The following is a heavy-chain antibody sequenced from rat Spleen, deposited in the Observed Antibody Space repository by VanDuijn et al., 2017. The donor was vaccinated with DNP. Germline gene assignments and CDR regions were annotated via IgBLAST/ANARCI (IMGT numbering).Heavy chain of an antibody. CDR1: GFSLSDYY. V-gene: IGHV5-22*01. CDR3: ARHVLPLRVWDY. D-gene: IGHD1-4*01. J-gene: IGHJ2*01. CDR2: ISHDGVSN. Sequence: EVQLVESGGDLVQPGRSLKLSCAASGFSLSDYYMAWVRRAPTKGLEWVAYISHDGVSNYNGGSVKGRFTISRDVAKSTLYLEMNSLRSEDMATYYCARHVLPLRVWDYWGQGVMVTVSS.